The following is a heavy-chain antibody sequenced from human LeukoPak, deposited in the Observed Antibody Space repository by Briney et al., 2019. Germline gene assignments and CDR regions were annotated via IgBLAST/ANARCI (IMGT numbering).Heavy chain of an antibody. CDR1: GGTFSSYA. J-gene: IGHJ4*02. V-gene: IGHV1-69*13. CDR2: IIPIFGTA. D-gene: IGHD5-18*01. CDR3: AREDTAMGNFDY. Sequence: SVKVSCKASGGTFSSYAISWVRQAPGQGLEWMGGIIPIFGTANYAQKFQGRVTITADESTSTAYMELSSLRSEDTAVYYCAREDTAMGNFDYWGQGTLVTVSS.